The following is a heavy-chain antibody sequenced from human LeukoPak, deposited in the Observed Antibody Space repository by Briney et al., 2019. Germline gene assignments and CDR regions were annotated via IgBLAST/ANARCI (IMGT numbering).Heavy chain of an antibody. CDR3: ATRMYSSGSYSYYFDY. CDR2: FDPEDGET. J-gene: IGHJ4*02. CDR1: GYTLTELS. D-gene: IGHD3-10*01. V-gene: IGHV1-24*01. Sequence: ASVKVSCKVSGYTLTELSMHWVRQAPGKGLEWMGGFDPEDGETIYAQKFQGRVTMTEDTSTDTAYMELSSQRSEDTAVYCCATRMYSSGSYSYYFDYWGQGTLVTVSS.